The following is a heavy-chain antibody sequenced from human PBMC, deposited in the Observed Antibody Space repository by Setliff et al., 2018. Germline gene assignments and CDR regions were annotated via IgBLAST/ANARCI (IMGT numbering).Heavy chain of an antibody. J-gene: IGHJ6*02. CDR3: ARVGQQLVYYYYGMDV. CDR1: GYSFTRYW. D-gene: IGHD6-13*01. CDR2: IYPGDSDT. Sequence: GESLKISCKGSGYSFTRYWIGWVRQMPGKGLEWMGIIYPGDSDTRYSPSFQGQVTISADKSISTAYLQWSSLKASDTDMYYCARVGQQLVYYYYGMDVWGQGTMVTVSS. V-gene: IGHV5-51*01.